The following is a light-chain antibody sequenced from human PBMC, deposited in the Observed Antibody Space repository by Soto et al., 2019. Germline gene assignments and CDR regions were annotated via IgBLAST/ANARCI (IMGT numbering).Light chain of an antibody. V-gene: IGLV2-8*01. CDR1: SSDVGRYNY. CDR2: DVS. J-gene: IGLJ1*01. CDR3: NSYAYSNTYV. Sequence: QSALAQPPSASGSPGQSVTISCTGTSSDVGRYNYVSWYQHHPGKAPKLIIYDVSQRPSGVPDRFSGSKSGNTASLTVSGLQAEDEADYYCNSYAYSNTYVFGTGTKVTVL.